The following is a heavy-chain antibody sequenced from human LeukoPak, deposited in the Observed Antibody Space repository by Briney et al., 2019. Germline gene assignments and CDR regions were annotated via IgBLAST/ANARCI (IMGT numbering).Heavy chain of an antibody. V-gene: IGHV4-59*08. D-gene: IGHD3-22*01. CDR3: ARGMYYYDGSRDY. Sequence: SETLSLTCNVSGGSISSYYWSWIRQPPGKGLEWIGYIYYSGSTNYNPSLKSRVTISINTSKNQFSLNLTSVTAADTAVYYCARGMYYYDGSRDYWGQGTLATVSS. CDR2: IYYSGST. CDR1: GGSISSYY. J-gene: IGHJ4*02.